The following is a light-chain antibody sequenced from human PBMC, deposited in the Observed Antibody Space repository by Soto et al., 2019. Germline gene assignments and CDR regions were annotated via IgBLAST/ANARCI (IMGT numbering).Light chain of an antibody. J-gene: IGKJ4*01. CDR3: QQYNNWPPPP. CDR1: QSVSSN. CDR2: GAS. Sequence: EIVMTQSPATLSVSPGQRATLSCRASQSVSSNLAWYQQRPGQAPRLLIYGASTRAAGIPARFSGSGSGTGFTLTISSLQSEDFAVYHCQQYNNWPPPPFGGGTKVEIK. V-gene: IGKV3-15*01.